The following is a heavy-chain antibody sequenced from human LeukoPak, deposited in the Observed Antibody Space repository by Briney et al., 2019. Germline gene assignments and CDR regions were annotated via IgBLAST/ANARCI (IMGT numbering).Heavy chain of an antibody. CDR3: ASQLWFGEPPQG. V-gene: IGHV3-7*01. CDR2: IKQDGSEK. Sequence: GGSLRLSCAASGFTFSSYWMSWVRQAPGKGLEWVANIKQDGSEKYYVDSVKGRLTISRDNAKNSLYLQMNSLRAEDTAVYYCASQLWFGEPPQGWGQGTLVTVSS. J-gene: IGHJ4*02. CDR1: GFTFSSYW. D-gene: IGHD3-10*01.